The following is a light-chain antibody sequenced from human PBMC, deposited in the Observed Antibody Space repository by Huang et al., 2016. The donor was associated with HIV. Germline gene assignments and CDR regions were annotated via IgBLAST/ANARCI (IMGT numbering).Light chain of an antibody. CDR1: DNLVNS. CDR2: GAS. Sequence: DIQMTQSPSSLSASVGDRVTITCRTSDNLVNSLNWYQQKSGAAPVLLIYGASNLQTGVSSRFSGGGSGTHFTLTITNLRPEDFATYYCQQSHTTPHTFGQGTRLE. J-gene: IGKJ2*01. CDR3: QQSHTTPHT. V-gene: IGKV1-39*01.